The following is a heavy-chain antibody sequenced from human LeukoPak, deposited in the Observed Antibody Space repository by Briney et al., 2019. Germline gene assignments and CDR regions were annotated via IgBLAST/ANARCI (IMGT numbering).Heavy chain of an antibody. CDR1: GYTFTSYA. Sequence: ASVTVSCKASGYTFTSYAMHWVRQAPGQRLEWMGWINAGNGNTKYSQKFQGRVTITRDTSASTAYMELSSLRSEDTAVYYCARSDSSSWYLVDYWGQGTLVTVSA. D-gene: IGHD6-13*01. CDR3: ARSDSSSWYLVDY. J-gene: IGHJ4*02. CDR2: INAGNGNT. V-gene: IGHV1-3*01.